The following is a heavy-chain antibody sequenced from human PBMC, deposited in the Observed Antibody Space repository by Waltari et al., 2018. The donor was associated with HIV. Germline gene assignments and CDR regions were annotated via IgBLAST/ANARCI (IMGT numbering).Heavy chain of an antibody. J-gene: IGHJ6*03. CDR3: ARGPNYSRHYYYYMDV. V-gene: IGHV4-4*02. D-gene: IGHD4-4*01. CDR1: GASISSNNW. CDR2: IYHAGNS. Sequence: QVQLQESGPRLVRPSGTLSLTCAVSGASISSNNWWTWVRQSPGKGLEWVGEIYHAGNSNHNPSLKSRVTMSVDKSKNQFSLRLTSVTAADTAIYYCARGPNYSRHYYYYMDVWGKGTAVTVSS.